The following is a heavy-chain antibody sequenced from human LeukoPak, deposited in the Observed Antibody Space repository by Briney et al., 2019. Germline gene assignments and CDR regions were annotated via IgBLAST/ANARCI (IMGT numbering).Heavy chain of an antibody. CDR1: GYSFTSYW. D-gene: IGHD3-9*01. CDR2: IYPGDSDT. J-gene: IGHJ6*02. CDR3: ARSGARGYDILTGYYNYYYYGMDV. V-gene: IGHV5-51*01. Sequence: GESLKNSCKGSGYSFTSYWIGWVRQMPGKGLEWMGIIYPGDSDTRYSPSFQGQVTISADKSISTAYLQWSSLKASDTAMYYCARSGARGYDILTGYYNYYYYGMDVWGQGTTVTVSS.